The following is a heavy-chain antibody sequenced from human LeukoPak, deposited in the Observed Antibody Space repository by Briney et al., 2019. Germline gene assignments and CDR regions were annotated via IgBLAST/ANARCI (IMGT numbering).Heavy chain of an antibody. D-gene: IGHD2-2*01. V-gene: IGHV4-59*08. CDR2: IYYSGST. CDR1: GASISSYY. Sequence: SETLSLTCPVSGASISSYYWSWIRQPPGKGLEWIGYIYYSGSTNYNPSLKSRVTISVDTSKNQFSLKLSSVTAADTAVYYCARHSCSSSSCYYHYGMDVWGQGTTVTVSS. CDR3: ARHSCSSSSCYYHYGMDV. J-gene: IGHJ6*02.